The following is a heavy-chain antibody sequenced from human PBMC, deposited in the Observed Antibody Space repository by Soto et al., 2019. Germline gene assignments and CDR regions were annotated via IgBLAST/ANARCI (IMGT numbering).Heavy chain of an antibody. CDR3: PLAYCGGDCYSEWLDH. CDR1: GGSISSSSYY. V-gene: IGHV4-39*01. CDR2: IYYSGST. J-gene: IGHJ5*02. Sequence: SETLSLTCTVSGGSISSSSYYWGWIRQPPGKGLEWIGSIYYSGSTYYNPSLKSRVTISVDTSKNQFSLKLSSVTAADTAVYYCPLAYCGGDCYSEWLDHWGQGTLVT. D-gene: IGHD2-21*02.